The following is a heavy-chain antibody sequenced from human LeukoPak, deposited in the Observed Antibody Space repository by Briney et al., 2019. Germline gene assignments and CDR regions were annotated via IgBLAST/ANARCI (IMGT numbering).Heavy chain of an antibody. Sequence: PGGSLRLSCAASGFTVSSNYMSWVRQAPGKGLEWVSVIYSCGSTYYTDSVKGRFTISRDSFKNTLYLQMNNLRAEDTAVYYCARAYDSSGYCSHYYYMDVWGKGTTVTVSS. D-gene: IGHD3-22*01. CDR3: ARAYDSSGYCSHYYYMDV. CDR1: GFTVSSNY. J-gene: IGHJ6*03. V-gene: IGHV3-53*05. CDR2: IYSCGST.